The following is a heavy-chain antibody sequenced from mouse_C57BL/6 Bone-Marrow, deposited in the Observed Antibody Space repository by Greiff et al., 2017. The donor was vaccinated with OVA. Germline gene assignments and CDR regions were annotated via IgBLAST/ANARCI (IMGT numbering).Heavy chain of an antibody. V-gene: IGHV1-50*01. CDR3: ARSSCYFDY. CDR1: GYPFPSYW. Sequence: LQQPGAELVKPGASVKLSCKASGYPFPSYWLQWVTQRPGQGLEWIGELDPSDSYTYYNQKFKGKGKLPVDTSSSTAYMQLSSLTSEDAAVYYCARSSCYFDYWGKGTTLTVSS. CDR2: LDPSDSYT. J-gene: IGHJ2*01.